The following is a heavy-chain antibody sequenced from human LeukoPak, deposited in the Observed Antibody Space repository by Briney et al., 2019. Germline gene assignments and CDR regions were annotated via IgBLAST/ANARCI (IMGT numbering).Heavy chain of an antibody. J-gene: IGHJ6*03. CDR1: GGTFSSYA. D-gene: IGHD4-11*01. CDR3: ALQITTGGYYYYYYMDV. V-gene: IGHV1-69*01. CDR2: IIPIFGTA. Sequence: SVKVSCKASGGTFSSYAISWVRQAPGQGVEWMGGIIPIFGTANCPLKFQGRVTITADESTSTAYMELSSLRPEDTAVYYCALQITTGGYYYYYYMDVWGKGTTVTVSS.